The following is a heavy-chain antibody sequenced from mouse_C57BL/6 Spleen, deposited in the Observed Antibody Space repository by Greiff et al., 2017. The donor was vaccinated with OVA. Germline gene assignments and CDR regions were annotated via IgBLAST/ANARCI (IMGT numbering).Heavy chain of an antibody. CDR3: ARGYYSNPYYFDY. J-gene: IGHJ2*01. Sequence: EVKLQESGGGLVKPGGSLKLSCAASGFTFSSYAMSWVRQTPEKRLEWVATISDGGSYTYYPDNVKGRFTISRDNAKNNLYLQMSHLKSEDTAMYYCARGYYSNPYYFDYWGQGTTLTVSS. D-gene: IGHD2-5*01. CDR2: ISDGGSYT. CDR1: GFTFSSYA. V-gene: IGHV5-4*03.